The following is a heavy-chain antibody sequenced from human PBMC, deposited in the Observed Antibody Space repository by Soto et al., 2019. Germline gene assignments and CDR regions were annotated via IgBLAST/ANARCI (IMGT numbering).Heavy chain of an antibody. V-gene: IGHV3-11*01. CDR2: LSRSGGKI. D-gene: IGHD6-19*01. CDR1: GFTFGDYE. J-gene: IGHJ3*02. CDR3: ARSSGGYEADAFDI. Sequence: GGSLRLSCAASGFTFGDYEMSWIRQAPGKGLEWVAFLSRSGGKIYYADSVRGRFSISRDNAKNSLYLQMTSLGVEDTAAYFCARSSGGYEADAFDIWGRGTMVTVSS.